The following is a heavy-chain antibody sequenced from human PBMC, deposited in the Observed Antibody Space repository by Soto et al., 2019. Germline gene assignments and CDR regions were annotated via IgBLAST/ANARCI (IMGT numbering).Heavy chain of an antibody. CDR1: GITFSKAW. V-gene: IGHV3-15*07. D-gene: IGHD2-2*01. CDR2: IKSKIDGGTT. CDR3: TTYCSSTSCDSYYYHTMDV. Sequence: EVQLVESGGGLVKPGGSPRLSCAASGITFSKAWMNWVRQAPGKGLEWVGRIKSKIDGGTTDYAAPVNGRFTISRDESKNTLYLQMNSLKTEDTAVYYCTTYCSSTSCDSYYYHTMDVWGQGTTVTVSS. J-gene: IGHJ6*02.